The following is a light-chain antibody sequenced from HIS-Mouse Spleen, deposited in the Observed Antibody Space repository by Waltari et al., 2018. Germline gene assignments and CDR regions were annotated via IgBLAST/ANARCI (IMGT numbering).Light chain of an antibody. Sequence: DIVMTQSPDSLAVSLGERATINCKSSQSGLYSSNNKNDLAWYQQKPGQPPKLLMYWASTRESGVPDRVSGSGSGTDFTLTISSLQAEDVAVYYCQQYYSTPLTFGGGTKVEIK. J-gene: IGKJ4*01. CDR3: QQYYSTPLT. CDR1: QSGLYSSNNKND. V-gene: IGKV4-1*01. CDR2: WAS.